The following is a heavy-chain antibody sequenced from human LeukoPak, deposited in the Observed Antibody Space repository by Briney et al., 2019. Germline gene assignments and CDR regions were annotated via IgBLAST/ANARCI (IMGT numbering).Heavy chain of an antibody. CDR1: GYTFTSYD. V-gene: IGHV1-2*02. J-gene: IGHJ3*02. Sequence: ASVKVSCKASGYTFTSYDMHWVRQAPGQGLEWMGGMNPNIGGANYAQKFQGRVTMTRDTSISTAYMALSRLRSEDPAVSYCARVGQQLGFDIWGQGTMVTVS. D-gene: IGHD6-13*01. CDR2: MNPNIGGA. CDR3: ARVGQQLGFDI.